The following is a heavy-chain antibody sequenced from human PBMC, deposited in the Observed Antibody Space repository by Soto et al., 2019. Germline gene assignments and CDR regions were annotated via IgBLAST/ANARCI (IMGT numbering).Heavy chain of an antibody. D-gene: IGHD3-9*01. CDR2: ISFNGINT. Sequence: QVQLVESGGGVVQPGRSLRLSCAGSGFTFSDYAMHWVRQAPGRGPEWLALISFNGINTYYADSVKGRFTISRDNSKGTLYLQMTPLRAEDTAVYYCARDVSGFEYFDLWGQGTLVTISS. J-gene: IGHJ4*02. CDR3: ARDVSGFEYFDL. CDR1: GFTFSDYA. V-gene: IGHV3-30-3*01.